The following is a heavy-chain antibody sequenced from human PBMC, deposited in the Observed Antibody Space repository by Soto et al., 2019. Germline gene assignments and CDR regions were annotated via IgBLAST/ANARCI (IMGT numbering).Heavy chain of an antibody. CDR1: GGSISSGDYY. CDR2: IYYSGSS. CDR3: ARAIVATIGGMGG. J-gene: IGHJ6*01. D-gene: IGHD5-12*01. V-gene: IGHV4-30-4*01. Sequence: PSETLSLTCTVSGGSISSGDYYWSWIRQPPGKGLEYIGYIYYSGSSHYNPSLKSPVTISLDTSRNQFSLKLSSVTAADTAVYYYARAIVATIGGMGGWERRTTGTVAS.